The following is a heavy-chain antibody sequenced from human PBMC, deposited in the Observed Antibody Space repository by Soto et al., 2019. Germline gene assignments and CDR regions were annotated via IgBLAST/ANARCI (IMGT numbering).Heavy chain of an antibody. J-gene: IGHJ4*02. Sequence: SKTLSLTCTVSGGSISSYYWSWIRQPPGKGLEWIGNIYYSGSTNYNPSLKSRVTISVDTSKNQFSLKLSSVTAADTAVYFCARHSGKRGQYQLLDYWGQGTLVTVSS. V-gene: IGHV4-59*08. CDR3: ARHSGKRGQYQLLDY. CDR2: IYYSGST. D-gene: IGHD2-2*01. CDR1: GGSISSYY.